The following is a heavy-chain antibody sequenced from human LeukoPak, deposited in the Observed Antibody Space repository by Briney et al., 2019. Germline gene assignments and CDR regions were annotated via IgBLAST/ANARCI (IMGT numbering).Heavy chain of an antibody. V-gene: IGHV1-2*02. CDR2: INPNSGGT. Sequence: ASAKVSCKASGYTFTNFFVHWVRQAPGQGLEWMGWINPNSGGTNFAQKFQGRVTMTRDTSISTAYMDLTRLTSDDTAVYYCARDGAYSGSVDQDYYYGMDVWGQGTTVTVSS. D-gene: IGHD1-26*01. J-gene: IGHJ6*02. CDR3: ARDGAYSGSVDQDYYYGMDV. CDR1: GYTFTNFF.